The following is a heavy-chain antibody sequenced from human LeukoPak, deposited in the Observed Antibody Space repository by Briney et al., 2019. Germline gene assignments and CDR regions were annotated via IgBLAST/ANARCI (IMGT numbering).Heavy chain of an antibody. D-gene: IGHD2-15*01. CDR1: GFTFSNYW. Sequence: GGSLRLSCAASGFTFSNYWTSWVRQAPGKGLEWVANIKQDGSETYYVDSMKGRFTISRDNAKNSLYLQMNSLRAEDTAVYYCARDEGGFAPVAATGSYWGQGTLVTVSS. J-gene: IGHJ4*02. V-gene: IGHV3-7*01. CDR2: IKQDGSET. CDR3: ARDEGGFAPVAATGSY.